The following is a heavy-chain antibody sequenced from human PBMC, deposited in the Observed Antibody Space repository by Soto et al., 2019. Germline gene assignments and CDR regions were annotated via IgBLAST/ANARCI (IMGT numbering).Heavy chain of an antibody. CDR1: GFTFDDYA. CDR2: ISWNGAAT. V-gene: IGHV3-9*01. J-gene: IGHJ4*02. CDR3: ANLPLYGSGFDC. Sequence: EVQLVESGGGLVKPGGSLRLSCAASGFTFDDYAIHWVRQAPGKGLEWVSGISWNGAATGYMNSVKGRFSISRDNTKNTLYLHMNSLRSEYTAVYYCANLPLYGSGFDCWGQGTLVTVSS. D-gene: IGHD3-10*01.